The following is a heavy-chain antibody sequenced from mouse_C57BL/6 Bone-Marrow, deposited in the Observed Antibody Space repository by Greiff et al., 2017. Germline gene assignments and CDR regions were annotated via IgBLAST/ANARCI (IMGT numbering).Heavy chain of an antibody. CDR1: GYTFTSYG. V-gene: IGHV1-81*01. CDR3: AREGACITTVVSPFDY. D-gene: IGHD1-1*01. J-gene: IGHJ2*01. Sequence: QVQLQQSGAELARPGASVKLSCKASGYTFTSYGISWVKQRTGQGLEWIGEIYPRSGNTYYNEKFKGKATLTADKSSSTAYMELRSLTSEDSAVYFCAREGACITTVVSPFDYWGQGTTLTVSS. CDR2: IYPRSGNT.